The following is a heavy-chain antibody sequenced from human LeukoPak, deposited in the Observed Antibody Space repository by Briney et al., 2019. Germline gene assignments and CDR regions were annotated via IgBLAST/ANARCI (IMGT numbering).Heavy chain of an antibody. CDR1: GFTFSSYG. V-gene: IGHV3-30*02. D-gene: IGHD3-9*01. CDR2: MRYDGSNT. CDR3: ANGPHYNILTGFYKVRSHLDY. J-gene: IGHJ4*02. Sequence: GGSLRLSCAASGFTFSSYGMHWVRQAPGKGLEWLAFMRYDGSNTHYADSVKGRFTISRDNSKNTLFLQMNSLRSEDTALYYCANGPHYNILTGFYKVRSHLDYWGQGTLVTVSS.